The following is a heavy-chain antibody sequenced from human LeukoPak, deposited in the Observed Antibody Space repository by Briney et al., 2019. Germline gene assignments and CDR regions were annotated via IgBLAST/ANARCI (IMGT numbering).Heavy chain of an antibody. D-gene: IGHD3-10*01. CDR3: TRHYITMVRGVIIN. J-gene: IGHJ4*02. CDR2: IRSKANSYAT. Sequence: GGSLRLSCAASGFTFSGSAMHWVRQASGKGLEWVGRIRSKANSYATAYAASVKGRFTISRDDSKNTAYLQMNSLKTEDTAAYYCTRHYITMVRGVIINWGQGTLVTVSS. V-gene: IGHV3-73*01. CDR1: GFTFSGSA.